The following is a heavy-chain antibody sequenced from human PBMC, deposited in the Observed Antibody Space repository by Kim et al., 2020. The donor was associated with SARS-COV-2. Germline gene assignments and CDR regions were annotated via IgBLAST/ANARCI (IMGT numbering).Heavy chain of an antibody. D-gene: IGHD4-4*01. CDR3: ARGPNYSPFDY. V-gene: IGHV3-48*03. J-gene: IGHJ4*02. Sequence: YYADDVRGRFTISRDNDKNSLYLQMNSLRAEDTAVYYCARGPNYSPFDYWGQGTLVTVSS.